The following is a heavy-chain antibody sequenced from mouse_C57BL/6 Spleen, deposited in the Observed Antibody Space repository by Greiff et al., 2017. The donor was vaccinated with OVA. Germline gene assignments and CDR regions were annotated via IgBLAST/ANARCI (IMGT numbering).Heavy chain of an antibody. D-gene: IGHD1-1*01. CDR1: GFTFSDYG. Sequence: DVKLVESGGGLVKPGGSLKLSCAASGFTFSDYGMHWVRQAPEKGLEWVAYISSGSSTIYYADTVKGRFTISRDNAKNTLCLQMTSLRSEDTAMSYCARLLRYAMDYWGQGTSVTVSS. J-gene: IGHJ4*01. V-gene: IGHV5-17*01. CDR2: ISSGSSTI. CDR3: ARLLRYAMDY.